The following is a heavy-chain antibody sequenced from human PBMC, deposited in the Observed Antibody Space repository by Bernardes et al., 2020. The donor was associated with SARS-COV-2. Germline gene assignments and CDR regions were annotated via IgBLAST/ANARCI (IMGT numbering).Heavy chain of an antibody. J-gene: IGHJ4*02. CDR2: FDPEDGET. CDR1: GYSLTELS. CDR3: VHYVWESYRYPYFDY. D-gene: IGHD3-16*02. Sequence: ASLKVSCKVSGYSLTELSMHWVRQAPGKGLEWMGGFDPEDGETIYAQKFQGRVTMTEDTSTDTAYMELSSLRSEDTAVYYCVHYVWESYRYPYFDYWGQGTLVTVSS. V-gene: IGHV1-24*01.